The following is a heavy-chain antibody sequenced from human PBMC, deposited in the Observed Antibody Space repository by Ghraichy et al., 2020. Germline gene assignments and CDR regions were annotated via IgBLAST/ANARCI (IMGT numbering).Heavy chain of an antibody. V-gene: IGHV3-7*03. Sequence: RGSLRLSCAASGFTFSYYWMSWVRQAPGKGLEWVANIKEDGSEKYYVDSVKGRFTISRDNAKNSLYLQMNSLRAEDTAVYYCARSKYSSSWYLMDVWGQGTTVTVSS. J-gene: IGHJ6*02. CDR1: GFTFSYYW. CDR2: IKEDGSEK. D-gene: IGHD6-13*01. CDR3: ARSKYSSSWYLMDV.